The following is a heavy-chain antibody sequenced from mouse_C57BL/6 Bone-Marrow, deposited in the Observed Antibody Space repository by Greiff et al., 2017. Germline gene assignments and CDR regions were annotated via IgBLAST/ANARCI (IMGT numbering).Heavy chain of an antibody. J-gene: IGHJ1*03. Sequence: EVKLVESVAELVRPGASVKLSCTASGFNIKNTYMHWVKQRPEQGLEWIGRIDPANGNTKYAPKFQGKATITADTSSNTAYLQLSSLTSEDTAIYYCALGGVYCYGSTYWYFDVWGTGTTVTVSS. D-gene: IGHD1-1*01. V-gene: IGHV14-3*01. CDR2: IDPANGNT. CDR3: ALGGVYCYGSTYWYFDV. CDR1: GFNIKNTY.